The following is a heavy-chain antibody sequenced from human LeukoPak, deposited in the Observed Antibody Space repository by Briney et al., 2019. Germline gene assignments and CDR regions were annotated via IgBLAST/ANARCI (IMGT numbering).Heavy chain of an antibody. CDR2: IGTTGDT. D-gene: IGHD5-18*01. J-gene: IGHJ6*03. V-gene: IGHV3-13*01. CDR3: AKEGGFVDTAMVTHYYYMDV. Sequence: GGSLRLSCAASGFTFATYDMHWVRQATGKGLEWVSAIGTTGDTYYADSVKGRFAISRDNSKNTLYLQMNSLRAEDTAVYYCAKEGGFVDTAMVTHYYYMDVWGKGTTVTVSS. CDR1: GFTFATYD.